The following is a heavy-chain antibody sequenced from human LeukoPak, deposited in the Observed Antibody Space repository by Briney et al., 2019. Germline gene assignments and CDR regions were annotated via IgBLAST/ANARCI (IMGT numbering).Heavy chain of an antibody. CDR2: IIPILGIA. CDR1: GYTFTSYY. V-gene: IGHV1-69*04. Sequence: ASVEVSCKASGYTFTSYYMHWVRQAPGQGLEWMGRIIPILGIANYAQKFQGRVTITADESTSTAYMELSSLRSEDTAVYYCARGGYCSSTSCFSWFDPWGQGTLVTVSS. CDR3: ARGGYCSSTSCFSWFDP. J-gene: IGHJ5*02. D-gene: IGHD2-2*01.